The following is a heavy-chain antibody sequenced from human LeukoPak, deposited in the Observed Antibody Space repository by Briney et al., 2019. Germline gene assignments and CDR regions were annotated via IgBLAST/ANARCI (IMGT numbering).Heavy chain of an antibody. J-gene: IGHJ4*02. Sequence: GGSLRLSCAASGFTFDDYGMSGVRQAPGNGLEWVSGINWNGGSTGYADSVKGRFTISRDNAKNSLYLQMNRLRAEDTAVYSCARGPILGDYWGQGTLVTVSS. CDR3: ARGPILGDY. CDR2: INWNGGST. D-gene: IGHD2/OR15-2a*01. CDR1: GFTFDDYG. V-gene: IGHV3-20*04.